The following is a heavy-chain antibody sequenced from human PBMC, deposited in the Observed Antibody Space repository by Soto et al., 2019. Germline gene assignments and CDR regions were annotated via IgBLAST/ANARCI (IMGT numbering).Heavy chain of an antibody. Sequence: QLQLQESGPGLVKPSETLSLTCTVSGGSIRHSSFYWGWLRQPPGKGLDWIGTIYYSGTTYYNPSRKSRVTISVDTSKNQFSLKLSSVTAADTAVYYCARLWSGYLDWFDPWGQGTLVTVSS. V-gene: IGHV4-39*01. D-gene: IGHD3-3*01. CDR3: ARLWSGYLDWFDP. CDR2: IYYSGTT. J-gene: IGHJ5*02. CDR1: GGSIRHSSFY.